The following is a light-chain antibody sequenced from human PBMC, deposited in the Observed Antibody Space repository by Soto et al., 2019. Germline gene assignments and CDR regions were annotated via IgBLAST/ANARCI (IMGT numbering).Light chain of an antibody. CDR2: GVS. J-gene: IGKJ5*01. CDR3: QHYGSSPRT. Sequence: EIVLTQSPGTLSLSPGERVTLSCRASQSVSSSYLAWYQQKPGQAPRLLIYGVSSRATGIPDRFSGSGSGTDFTLTISRLEPEDFAVHYCQHYGSSPRTFGQGTRLEIK. CDR1: QSVSSSY. V-gene: IGKV3-20*01.